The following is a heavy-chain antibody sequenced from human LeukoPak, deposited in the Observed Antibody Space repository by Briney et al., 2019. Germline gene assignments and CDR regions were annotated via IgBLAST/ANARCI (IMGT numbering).Heavy chain of an antibody. CDR2: ISQNGDSI. D-gene: IGHD6-6*01. Sequence: GGSLRLSCAASGFTFISYAISWVRLAPGKGLEWVSTISQNGDSINYADSVNVRFTISRDNSRYTLYLQMKNLRVEDTAIYHCARSRPAALGTGAFDYWGHGTLVTVSS. CDR1: GFTFISYA. V-gene: IGHV3-23*01. J-gene: IGHJ4*01. CDR3: ARSRPAALGTGAFDY.